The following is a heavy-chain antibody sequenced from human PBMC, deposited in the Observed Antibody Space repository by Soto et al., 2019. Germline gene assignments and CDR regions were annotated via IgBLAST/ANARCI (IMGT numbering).Heavy chain of an antibody. J-gene: IGHJ4*02. Sequence: EVQLLESGGGLVQPGGSLRLSCAASGFTFSSYAMSWVRQAPGKGLEWVSAISGSGGSTYYADAVKGRFTISRDNSKNTLYLQMNSLRAEDTAVYYCAKAGWELLTLFDYWGQGTLVTVSS. V-gene: IGHV3-23*01. CDR2: ISGSGGST. CDR3: AKAGWELLTLFDY. D-gene: IGHD1-26*01. CDR1: GFTFSSYA.